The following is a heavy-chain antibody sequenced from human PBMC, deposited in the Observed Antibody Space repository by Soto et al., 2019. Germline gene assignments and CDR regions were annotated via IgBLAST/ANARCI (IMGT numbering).Heavy chain of an antibody. CDR3: ARGPFLYYYDSSGREGDI. Sequence: GASVKVSCKASGYIFTSYDFNWVRQATGQGLEWMGWMNPNSENTGYAQKFQGRVTLTRNTSISTAYMELSSLRSEDTAVYYCARGPFLYYYDSSGREGDIWGQGTMVTVSS. CDR1: GYIFTSYD. D-gene: IGHD3-22*01. J-gene: IGHJ3*02. V-gene: IGHV1-8*01. CDR2: MNPNSENT.